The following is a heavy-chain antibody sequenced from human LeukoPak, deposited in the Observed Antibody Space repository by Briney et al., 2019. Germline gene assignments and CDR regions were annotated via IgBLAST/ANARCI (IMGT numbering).Heavy chain of an antibody. V-gene: IGHV4-31*03. D-gene: IGHD1-26*01. CDR2: VYYSGST. Sequence: SETLSLTCTVSGGSITREAYYWTWIRHHPGKGLEWTGYVYYSGSTYYNPSLKSRVTISLDMSQNQFSLRLSSVTAADTAVYYCARDLGRYNYFDSWGQGTLVIVSS. CDR1: GGSITREAYY. J-gene: IGHJ4*02. CDR3: ARDLGRYNYFDS.